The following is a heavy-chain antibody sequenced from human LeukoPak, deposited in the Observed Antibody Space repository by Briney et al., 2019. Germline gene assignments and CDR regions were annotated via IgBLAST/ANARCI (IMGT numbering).Heavy chain of an antibody. D-gene: IGHD4-17*01. CDR2: INHSGST. J-gene: IGHJ4*02. CDR1: GGSFSGYY. Sequence: PSETLSLTCAVYGGSFSGYYWSWIRQPPGKGLEWIGEINHSGSTNYNPSLKSRVTISVDTSKNQFSLKLSSVTAADTAVYYCARGLYGGLSCYFDYWGQGTLVTVSS. CDR3: ARGLYGGLSCYFDY. V-gene: IGHV4-34*01.